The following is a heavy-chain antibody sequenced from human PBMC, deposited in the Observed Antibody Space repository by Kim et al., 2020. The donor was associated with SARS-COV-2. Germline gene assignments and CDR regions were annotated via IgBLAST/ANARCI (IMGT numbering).Heavy chain of an antibody. CDR3: ARGASGYSLDFDF. V-gene: IGHV4-4*09. J-gene: IGHJ4*02. Sequence: SNPSLKSRVTISVDTSKTQFSLKLSSVTAADTAVYYCARGASGYSLDFDFWGQGALVTVSS. D-gene: IGHD5-12*01.